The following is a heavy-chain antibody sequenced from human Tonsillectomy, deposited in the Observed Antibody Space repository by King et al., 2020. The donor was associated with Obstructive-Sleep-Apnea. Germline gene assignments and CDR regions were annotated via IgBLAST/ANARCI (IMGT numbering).Heavy chain of an antibody. CDR1: GFTFSSYA. CDR2: ISYDGSNK. J-gene: IGHJ4*02. Sequence: QLVQSGGGVVQPGRSLRLSWAASGFTFSSYAMHWVRQAPGKGLEWVAVISYDGSNKYYADSVKGRFTISRDNSKNTLYLQMNSLRAEDTAVYYCARDTEGHQGYWGQGTLVTVSS. D-gene: IGHD4-11*01. V-gene: IGHV3-30*04. CDR3: ARDTEGHQGY.